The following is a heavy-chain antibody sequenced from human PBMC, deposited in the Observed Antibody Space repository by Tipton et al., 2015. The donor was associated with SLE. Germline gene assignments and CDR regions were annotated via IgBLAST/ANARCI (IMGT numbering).Heavy chain of an antibody. CDR3: ARARLDVVPVPSGMDV. V-gene: IGHV3-13*01. CDR2: VGTTADR. CDR1: GLTFSRYD. J-gene: IGHJ6*02. Sequence: SLRLSCADSGLTFSRYDMHGVRQVTGRGLEWISAVGTTADRYYSDSVKGRFTVSRDDVMSSFYLQMYNLRGGDTGVYYCARARLDVVPVPSGMDVGGPGTTV. D-gene: IGHD2-2*01.